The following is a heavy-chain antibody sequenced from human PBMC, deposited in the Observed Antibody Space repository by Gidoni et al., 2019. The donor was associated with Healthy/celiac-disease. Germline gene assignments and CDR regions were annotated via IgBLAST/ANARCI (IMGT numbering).Heavy chain of an antibody. Sequence: EVQLLESGGGLVQPGGSLRLSCAASGFTFSSYAMSWVRQAPGKGLAWVSAISGSGGSTYYADSVKGRFTISRDNSKNTLYLQMNSLRAEDTAVYYCAKFRRRGHAFDIWGQGTMVTVSS. CDR3: AKFRRRGHAFDI. D-gene: IGHD3-10*01. CDR1: GFTFSSYA. J-gene: IGHJ3*02. V-gene: IGHV3-23*01. CDR2: ISGSGGST.